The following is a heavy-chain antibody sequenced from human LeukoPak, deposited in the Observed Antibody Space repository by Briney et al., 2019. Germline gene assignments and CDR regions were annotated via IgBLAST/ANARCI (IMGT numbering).Heavy chain of an antibody. J-gene: IGHJ4*02. CDR3: AREVMYIFDY. CDR2: IQSKTDGGTT. Sequence: GGSLRLSCAASGFTFSNAWMSWVRQAPGKGLEWVGRIQSKTDGGTTDYAARVKGRFTISRDDSKNALYLQMSSLKAEDRAVCYCAREVMYIFDYWGQGTLVTVSS. V-gene: IGHV3-15*01. D-gene: IGHD1-1*01. CDR1: GFTFSNAW.